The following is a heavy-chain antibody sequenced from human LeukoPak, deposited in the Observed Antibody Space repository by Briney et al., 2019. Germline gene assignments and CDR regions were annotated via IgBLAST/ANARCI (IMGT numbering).Heavy chain of an antibody. Sequence: GGSLRLSCAASGFTFSFYAMFWVRQAPGKGLEWVSGISGSDGTTYYADSVKGRFTISRDNSKNTLYLQTNSLRAEDTAVYYCARSITTVTRGVGDYWGQGTLVTVSS. CDR2: ISGSDGTT. CDR3: ARSITTVTRGVGDY. CDR1: GFTFSFYA. V-gene: IGHV3-23*01. D-gene: IGHD4-17*01. J-gene: IGHJ4*02.